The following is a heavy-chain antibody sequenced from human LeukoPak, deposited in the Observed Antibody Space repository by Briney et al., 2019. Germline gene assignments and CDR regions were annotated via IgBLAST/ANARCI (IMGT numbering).Heavy chain of an antibody. CDR2: ISGSGGST. V-gene: IGHV3-23*01. D-gene: IGHD4-17*01. CDR1: GFTFSSYA. Sequence: GGSLRLSCAASGFTFSSYAMSWVRQAPGKGLEWVSAISGSGGSTYYADSVKGRFTISRDNSKNTLYLQMNSLRAEDTAVYYCAKDQGCYGDYVNYFDYWGQGTLVTVSS. CDR3: AKDQGCYGDYVNYFDY. J-gene: IGHJ4*02.